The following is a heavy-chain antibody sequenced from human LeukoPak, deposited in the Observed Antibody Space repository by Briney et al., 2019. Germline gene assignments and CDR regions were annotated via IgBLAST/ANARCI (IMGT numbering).Heavy chain of an antibody. D-gene: IGHD5-24*01. J-gene: IGHJ4*02. V-gene: IGHV4-39*01. Sequence: SETLSLXCTVSGGSISSSSYYWGWIRQPPGKGLEWIGSIYYSGSTYYNPSLKSRVTISVDTSKNQFSLKLSSVTAADTAVYYCARIRRDGYKNAYYFDYWGQGTLVTVSS. CDR1: GGSISSSSYY. CDR3: ARIRRDGYKNAYYFDY. CDR2: IYYSGST.